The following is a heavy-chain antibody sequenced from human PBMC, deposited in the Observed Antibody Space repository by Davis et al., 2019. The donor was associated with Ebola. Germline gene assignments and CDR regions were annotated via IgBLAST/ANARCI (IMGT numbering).Heavy chain of an antibody. CDR2: IGGSDGST. V-gene: IGHV3-23*01. CDR3: ARDLRGFGRY. Sequence: GGSLRLSCEGTGFTFSSYAMSWVRQAPGKGLEWVSGIGGSDGSTYYADSVKGRFTISRDNAKNSLYLQMNSLRDEDTAVYYCARDLRGFGRYWGQGTLVTVSS. CDR1: GFTFSSYA. J-gene: IGHJ4*02. D-gene: IGHD3-3*01.